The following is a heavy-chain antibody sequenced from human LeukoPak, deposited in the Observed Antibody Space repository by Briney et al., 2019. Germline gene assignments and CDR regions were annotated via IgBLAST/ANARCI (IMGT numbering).Heavy chain of an antibody. J-gene: IGHJ4*02. Sequence: PGGSLRLSCAASGFTFSDYYMNWIRQAPGKGLEWVSYISSSGSTIYHADSVKGRFTISRDNAKNPLFLQMNSLRAEDTAVYYCARGDWYSFDYWGQGTLVTVSS. CDR3: ARGDWYSFDY. D-gene: IGHD2-21*02. CDR2: ISSSGSTI. V-gene: IGHV3-11*01. CDR1: GFTFSDYY.